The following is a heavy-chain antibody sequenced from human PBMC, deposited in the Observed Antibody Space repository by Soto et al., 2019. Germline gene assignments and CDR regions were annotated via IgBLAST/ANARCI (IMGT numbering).Heavy chain of an antibody. D-gene: IGHD3-10*01. Sequence: EVQLVESGGGLVQPGGSLTLSCTVSGVTFSSFWMHWVRQAPGEGLVWISRINTDGSSTSYAVSVNGRFTISSDNAKNTLYLQMNSLRVEATAMYYCSKTGVDTFVLSHWGQGSLVTVPS. CDR2: INTDGSST. J-gene: IGHJ4*02. CDR1: GVTFSSFW. CDR3: SKTGVDTFVLSH. V-gene: IGHV3-74*01.